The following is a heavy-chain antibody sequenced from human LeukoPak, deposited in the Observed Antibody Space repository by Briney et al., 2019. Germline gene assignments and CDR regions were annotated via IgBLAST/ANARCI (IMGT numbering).Heavy chain of an antibody. CDR2: INTNTGNP. CDR1: GYTFTSYA. J-gene: IGHJ6*03. CDR3: ARGPVAGTSSYYYYYMDV. Sequence: GASVKVSCKASGYTFTSYAMNWVRQAPGQGLEWMGWINTNTGNPTYAQGFTGRFVFSLDTSVSTAYLQISSLKAEDTAVYYCARGPVAGTSSYYYYYMDVWGKGTTVTVSS. D-gene: IGHD6-19*01. V-gene: IGHV7-4-1*02.